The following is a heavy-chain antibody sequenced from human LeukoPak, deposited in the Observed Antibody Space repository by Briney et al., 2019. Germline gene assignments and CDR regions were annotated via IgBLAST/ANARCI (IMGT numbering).Heavy chain of an antibody. CDR3: ARLRSGYHDY. V-gene: IGHV4-39*01. D-gene: IGHD3-3*01. CDR2: IYYSGST. J-gene: IGHJ4*02. CDR1: GGSISRSSSYY. Sequence: SETLSLTCTVPGGSISRSSSYYWGWIRQPPGKGLEWIGSIYYSGSTYYNPSLKSRVTISVDTSKNQFSLKLSSVTAADTAVYYCARLRSGYHDYWGQGTLVTVSS.